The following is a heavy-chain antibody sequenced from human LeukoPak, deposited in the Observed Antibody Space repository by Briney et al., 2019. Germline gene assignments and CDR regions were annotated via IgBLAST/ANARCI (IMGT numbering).Heavy chain of an antibody. V-gene: IGHV3-23*01. CDR1: GFSFSTYA. D-gene: IGHD2-15*01. CDR2: ISDSGDTT. CDR3: AKARGGSCFDC. Sequence: PGGSLRLSCAASGFSFSTYAMNWARQAPGKGLEWVSAISDSGDTTYYADSVKGRFTISRDNSRNTLYLQMNSLRVEDTAVYYCAKARGGSCFDCWGQETLVTVSS. J-gene: IGHJ4*02.